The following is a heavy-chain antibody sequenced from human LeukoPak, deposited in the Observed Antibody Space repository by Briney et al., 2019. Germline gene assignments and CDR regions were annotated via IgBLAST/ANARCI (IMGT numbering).Heavy chain of an antibody. Sequence: GGSLRLSCAASGFTFSSYDMHWVRQATGKGLEWVSAIGTAGDTYYPGSVKGRFTISRENAKNSLYLQMNSLRAGDTAVYYCARGAYGSGSLAPDYYYYYGMDVWGQGTTVTVSS. CDR2: IGTAGDT. CDR1: GFTFSSYD. CDR3: ARGAYGSGSLAPDYYYYYGMDV. D-gene: IGHD3-10*01. J-gene: IGHJ6*02. V-gene: IGHV3-13*01.